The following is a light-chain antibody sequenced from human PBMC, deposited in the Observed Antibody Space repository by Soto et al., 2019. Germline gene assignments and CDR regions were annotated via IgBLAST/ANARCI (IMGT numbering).Light chain of an antibody. CDR3: QNWGTGIVI. CDR2: LNRDGSH. CDR1: SGHSNYA. Sequence: QSVLTQSPSASASLGASVKLTCTLSSGHSNYAIAWHQQQPEKGPRYLMKLNRDGSHSKGDGIPNRFSGSSSGAERYLTISSLQSEDEADYYCQNWGTGIVIFGGGTQLTVL. V-gene: IGLV4-69*01. J-gene: IGLJ2*01.